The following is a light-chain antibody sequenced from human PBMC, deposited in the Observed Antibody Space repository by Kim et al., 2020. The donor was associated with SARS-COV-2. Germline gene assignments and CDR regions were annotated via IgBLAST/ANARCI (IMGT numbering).Light chain of an antibody. CDR3: QQSYSRLT. CDR1: QSISSY. Sequence: DIQMTQSPSSLSASVGDRVTITCRASQSISSYLNWYQQKPGKAPKLLIYAASSLQSGVPSRFSGSGSGTDFTLTISSLQPEDFATYYCQQSYSRLTFGGGTKLEI. J-gene: IGKJ4*01. V-gene: IGKV1-39*01. CDR2: AAS.